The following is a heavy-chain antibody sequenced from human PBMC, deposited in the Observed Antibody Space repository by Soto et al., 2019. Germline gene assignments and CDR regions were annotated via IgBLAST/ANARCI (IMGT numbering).Heavy chain of an antibody. CDR2: ITITGDTT. Sequence: EVQLVESEGGLVQPGGSLRLSCEASGFIFTTSDMSWVRQAPGKGLEWISSITITGDTTHYADSVKGRFTISRDNSRNTGYLQMNSPRVDDTAGYYCGKGGGGDHGYWGQGTLVAVSS. V-gene: IGHV3-23*04. D-gene: IGHD2-21*02. J-gene: IGHJ4*02. CDR1: GFIFTTSD. CDR3: GKGGGGDHGY.